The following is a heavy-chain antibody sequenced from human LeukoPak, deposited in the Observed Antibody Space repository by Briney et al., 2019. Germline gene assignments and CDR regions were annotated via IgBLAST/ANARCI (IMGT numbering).Heavy chain of an antibody. J-gene: IGHJ4*02. CDR3: ARESLYCSSASCYLDRSFDY. D-gene: IGHD2-2*01. V-gene: IGHV1-69*13. CDR1: GGTFSSYA. CDR2: IIPIFGTA. Sequence: GASVNVSFKASGGTFSSYAISWVRQAPGQGLEWMGGIIPIFGTANYAQKSQGRVTITADESTSTAYMELSSLRSEDTAVYYCARESLYCSSASCYLDRSFDYWGQGTLVTVSS.